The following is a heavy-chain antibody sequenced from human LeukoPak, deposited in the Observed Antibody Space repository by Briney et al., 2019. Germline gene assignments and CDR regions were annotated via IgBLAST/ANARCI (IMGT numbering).Heavy chain of an antibody. J-gene: IGHJ4*02. CDR3: ARDQEAWSSSSDFVPYYFDY. CDR2: ISSSSSYI. D-gene: IGHD6-6*01. V-gene: IGHV3-21*01. CDR1: GFTFSSYS. Sequence: PGGSLRLSCAASGFTFSSYSMNWVRQAPGKGLEWVSSISSSSSYIYYADSVKGRFTISRDNAKNSLYLQMNSLRAEDTAVYYCARDQEAWSSSSDFVPYYFDYWGQGTLVTVSS.